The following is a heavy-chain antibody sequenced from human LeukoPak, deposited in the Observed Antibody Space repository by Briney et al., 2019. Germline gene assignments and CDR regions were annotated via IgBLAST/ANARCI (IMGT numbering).Heavy chain of an antibody. CDR2: ISGSGGST. Sequence: GGSLRLSCAASGFTFTTYNMNWVRQAPGKGLEWVAAISGSGGSTYYADSVKGRFTISRDNSKNTLCLQMNSLRGEDTAVYYCAKGPGLSVAGLDYWGQGTLVSVSS. J-gene: IGHJ4*02. V-gene: IGHV3-23*01. D-gene: IGHD6-19*01. CDR1: GFTFTTYN. CDR3: AKGPGLSVAGLDY.